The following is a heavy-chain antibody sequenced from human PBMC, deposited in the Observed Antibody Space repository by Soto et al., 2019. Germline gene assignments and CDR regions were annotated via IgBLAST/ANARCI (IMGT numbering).Heavy chain of an antibody. CDR3: ARAGTVTTAYYYYYMDV. J-gene: IGHJ6*03. Sequence: GGSLRLSCAASGFTVSSNYMSWVRQAPGKGLEWVSVIYSGGSTYYADSVKGRFTISRDNSKNTLYLQMNSLRAEDTAVYYCARAGTVTTAYYYYYMDVWGKGTTVTVSS. CDR2: IYSGGST. D-gene: IGHD4-17*01. V-gene: IGHV3-66*01. CDR1: GFTVSSNY.